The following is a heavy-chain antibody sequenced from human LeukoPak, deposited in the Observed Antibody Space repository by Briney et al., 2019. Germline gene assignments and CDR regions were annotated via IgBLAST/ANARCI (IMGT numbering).Heavy chain of an antibody. Sequence: TASGTLSLTCTVSGGSISGYYWSWLRQPPGKGLEWIGLIHYSGSTNYNPSLKSRVTISVDTSKNQFSLKLSSVTAADTAVYYCARDLELGYWGQGTLVTVSS. CDR1: GGSISGYY. CDR3: ARDLELGY. V-gene: IGHV4-59*01. CDR2: IHYSGST. D-gene: IGHD5-24*01. J-gene: IGHJ4*02.